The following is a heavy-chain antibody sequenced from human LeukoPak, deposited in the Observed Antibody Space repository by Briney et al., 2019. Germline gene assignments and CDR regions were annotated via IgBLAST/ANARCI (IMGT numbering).Heavy chain of an antibody. CDR2: INPNSGGT. Sequence: ASVKVSCKASGYTFTSYYMNWVRQAPGQGLEWMGRINPNSGGTKYAQKFQGRVTMTRDTSINTAYMELSRLRSDDTAVYYCAREDSNPKYYYYYGMDVWGQGTTVTVSS. CDR1: GYTFTSYY. CDR3: AREDSNPKYYYYYGMDV. V-gene: IGHV1-2*06. J-gene: IGHJ6*02. D-gene: IGHD4-11*01.